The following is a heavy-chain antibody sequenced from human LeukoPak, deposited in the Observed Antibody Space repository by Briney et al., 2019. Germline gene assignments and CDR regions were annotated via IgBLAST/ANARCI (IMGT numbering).Heavy chain of an antibody. V-gene: IGHV3-48*03. D-gene: IGHD3-9*01. CDR3: ARGAYYDILTGYYTGFDY. J-gene: IGHJ4*02. CDR1: GFTFSSYE. CDR2: ISSSGSTI. Sequence: GGSLRLSCAASGFTFSSYEMNWVRQAPGKGLEWVSDISSSGSTIYYADSVKGRFTISRDNAKNSLYLQMNSLRAEDTAVYYCARGAYYDILTGYYTGFDYWGQGTLVTVSS.